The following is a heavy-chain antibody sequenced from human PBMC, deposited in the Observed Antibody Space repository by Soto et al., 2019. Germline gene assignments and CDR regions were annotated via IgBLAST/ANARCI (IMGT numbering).Heavy chain of an antibody. V-gene: IGHV3-21*01. J-gene: IGHJ3*02. Sequence: GGSLRLSCAASGFTFSSYSMNWGRQAPGKGLEWVSSISSSSSYIYYADSVKGRFTISRDNAKNSLYLQMNSLRAEDTAVYYCARDRLDYYDSSGRTRGAFDIWGQGTMVTVSS. CDR1: GFTFSSYS. D-gene: IGHD3-22*01. CDR2: ISSSSSYI. CDR3: ARDRLDYYDSSGRTRGAFDI.